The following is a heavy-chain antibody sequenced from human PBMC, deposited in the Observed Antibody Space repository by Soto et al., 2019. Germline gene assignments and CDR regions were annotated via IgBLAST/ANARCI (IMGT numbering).Heavy chain of an antibody. Sequence: ASVKVSCKVSGYTFTSYDINWVRQATGQGLEWMGWMNPNSGNTGYAQKFQGRVTMTRNTSISTAYMELSSLRSEDTAVYYCARADYDILTGYYGSFAFDIWGQGTMVTVSS. CDR3: ARADYDILTGYYGSFAFDI. V-gene: IGHV1-8*01. CDR1: GYTFTSYD. CDR2: MNPNSGNT. D-gene: IGHD3-9*01. J-gene: IGHJ3*02.